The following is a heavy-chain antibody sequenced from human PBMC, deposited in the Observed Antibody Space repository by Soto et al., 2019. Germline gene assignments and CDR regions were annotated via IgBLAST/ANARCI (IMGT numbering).Heavy chain of an antibody. D-gene: IGHD2-21*02. J-gene: IGHJ2*01. CDR2: IWYDGSNK. V-gene: IGHV3-33*01. CDR1: GFTFSTYG. Sequence: QVQLVESGGGVVQPGRSLRLSCAASGFTFSTYGMHWVRQAPGKGLEWVAVIWYDGSNKYYADSVKGRFTISRDNSKNTLSLKMNSLRAEDTAVYYCARGWYCGGDCYEWYFDLGGRGTLVTVSS. CDR3: ARGWYCGGDCYEWYFDL.